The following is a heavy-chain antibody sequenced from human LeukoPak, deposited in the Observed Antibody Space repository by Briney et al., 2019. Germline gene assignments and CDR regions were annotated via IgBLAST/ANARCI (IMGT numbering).Heavy chain of an antibody. D-gene: IGHD6-13*01. CDR1: GGSISSNSYY. J-gene: IGHJ4*02. CDR3: ARQAGSSWYHNFDY. V-gene: IGHV4-39*01. Sequence: PSETLSLTCAVSGGSISSNSYYWGWIRQPPGKGLEWIGSIYYSGSTYYNPSLKSRVTISVDTSKNQFSLKLSSVTAADTAVYYCARQAGSSWYHNFDYWGQGTLVTVSS. CDR2: IYYSGST.